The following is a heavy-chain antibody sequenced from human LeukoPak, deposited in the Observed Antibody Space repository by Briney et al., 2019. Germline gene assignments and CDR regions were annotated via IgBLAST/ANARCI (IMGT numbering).Heavy chain of an antibody. V-gene: IGHV5-51*01. CDR2: IYPGDSDT. J-gene: IGHJ3*02. CDR3: ARLRSFRDAFDI. CDR1: GYSFTSYW. Sequence: ESLKISCKGSGYSFTSYWIGWVRQMPGKGLEWMGIIYPGDSDTRYSPSFQGQVTISADKSINTAYLQWNSLRASDTAIYYCARLRSFRDAFDIWGQGTMVTVSS.